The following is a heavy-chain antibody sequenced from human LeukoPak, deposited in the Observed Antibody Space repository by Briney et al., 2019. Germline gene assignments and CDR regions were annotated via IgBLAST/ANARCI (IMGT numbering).Heavy chain of an antibody. J-gene: IGHJ5*02. CDR3: AQDHPPIFRYCSSTSCYGLRFDP. D-gene: IGHD2-2*01. V-gene: IGHV3-7*01. CDR2: IKQDGSEK. CDR1: GFTFSSYW. Sequence: GGSLRLSCAASGFTFSSYWMSWVRQAPGKGLEWVANIKQDGSEKYYVDSVKGRFTISRDNAKNSLYLQMNSLRAEDTAVYYCAQDHPPIFRYCSSTSCYGLRFDPWRQGTLVTVCS.